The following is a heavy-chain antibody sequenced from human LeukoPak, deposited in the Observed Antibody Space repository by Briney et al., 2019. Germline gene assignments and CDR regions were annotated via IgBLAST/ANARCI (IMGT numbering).Heavy chain of an antibody. V-gene: IGHV3-7*01. J-gene: IGHJ4*02. CDR2: INQDGSEK. Sequence: GGSLRLSCAASGFTFSSYWMSWVRQAPGKGLAWVDNINQDGSEKYYADSVKGRFTISRDNGKNSLDLQMNSLRADDTAVYYCARDTLGEGEDANYAVYYFDYWGQGTVVTVSS. D-gene: IGHD4/OR15-4a*01. CDR3: ARDTLGEGEDANYAVYYFDY. CDR1: GFTFSSYW.